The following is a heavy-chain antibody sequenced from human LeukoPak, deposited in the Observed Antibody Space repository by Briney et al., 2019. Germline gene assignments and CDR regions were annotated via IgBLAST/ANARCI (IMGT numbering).Heavy chain of an antibody. CDR3: ARSFAVRGVYYFDY. V-gene: IGHV4-59*11. CDR2: IFHSGST. CDR1: GGSINSHF. D-gene: IGHD3-10*01. Sequence: SETLSLTCTVSGGSINSHFWSWVRQPPGKRLEWIGYIFHSGSTNYNPSLKSRVTISVDTSKNQFSLKLSSVTAADTAVYYCARSFAVRGVYYFDYWGQGTLVTVSS. J-gene: IGHJ4*02.